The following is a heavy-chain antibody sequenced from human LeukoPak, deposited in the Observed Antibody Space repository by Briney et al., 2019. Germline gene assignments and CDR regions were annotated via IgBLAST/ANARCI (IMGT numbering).Heavy chain of an antibody. Sequence: PGGSLRLSCAASGFTFSSYWMSWVRQAPGKGLEWVANIKQDGSEKYYVDSVKGRFTISRDNAKNSLYLQMNSLRAEDAAVYYCARARPRDGDLSQSMWFDPWGQGTLVTVSS. V-gene: IGHV3-7*01. J-gene: IGHJ5*02. CDR2: IKQDGSEK. CDR1: GFTFSSYW. D-gene: IGHD4-17*01. CDR3: ARARPRDGDLSQSMWFDP.